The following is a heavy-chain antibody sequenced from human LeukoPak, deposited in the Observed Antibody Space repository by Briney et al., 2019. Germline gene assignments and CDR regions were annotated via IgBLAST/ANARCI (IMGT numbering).Heavy chain of an antibody. D-gene: IGHD3-10*01. CDR3: ARDAELLWFGELLYHNNWFDP. CDR1: GYTFTVYY. J-gene: IGHJ5*02. CDR2: INPNSGGT. Sequence: ASVNVSGKASGYTFTVYYMHWVRQAPGQGLGWMGWINPNSGGTNNAQKLQVRGTITRDTSTATAYMELSRLRSDDTAVYYCARDAELLWFGELLYHNNWFDPWGQGTLVTVSS. V-gene: IGHV1-2*02.